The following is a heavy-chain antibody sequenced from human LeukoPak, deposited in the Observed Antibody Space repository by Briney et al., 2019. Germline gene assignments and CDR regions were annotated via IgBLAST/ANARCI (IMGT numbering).Heavy chain of an antibody. CDR3: ARDGDDVDTAGYFDY. V-gene: IGHV1-18*01. CDR2: ISAYNGKT. J-gene: IGHJ4*02. Sequence: GASVKVSCKASGYTFTSYGISWVRQAPGQGLEWMGWISAYNGKTNYAQKLQGRVTMTTDTSTSTAYMELRSLRSDDTAVYYCARDGDDVDTAGYFDYWGQGTLVTVSS. CDR1: GYTFTSYG. D-gene: IGHD5-18*01.